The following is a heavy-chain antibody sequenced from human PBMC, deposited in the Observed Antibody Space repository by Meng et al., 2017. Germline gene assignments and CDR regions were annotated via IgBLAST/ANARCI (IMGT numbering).Heavy chain of an antibody. J-gene: IGHJ4*02. V-gene: IGHV3-30*04. Sequence: GGSLRLSCAASGFTFSSYAMHWVRQAPGKGLERVAVISYDGSNKYYADSVKGRFTISRDNSKSTLYLQMNSLRAEDTAVYYCARDQVDYYDSSGYSDYWGQGTLVTVSS. CDR2: ISYDGSNK. CDR3: ARDQVDYYDSSGYSDY. CDR1: GFTFSSYA. D-gene: IGHD3-22*01.